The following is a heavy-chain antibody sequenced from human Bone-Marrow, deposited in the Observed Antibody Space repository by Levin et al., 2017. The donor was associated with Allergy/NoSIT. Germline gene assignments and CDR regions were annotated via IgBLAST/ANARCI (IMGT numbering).Heavy chain of an antibody. V-gene: IGHV3-30*04. CDR1: RFTFSAYG. CDR3: ATTGSHNVGYFNY. Sequence: SCAASRFTFSAYGLHWVRQAPGKGLEWVAVISYDGRDTSYADSVKGRFTISRDNSKNTLFLQMNSLRPEDTAVYYCATTGSHNVGYFNYWGHGTLVTVSS. J-gene: IGHJ4*01. D-gene: IGHD1-1*01. CDR2: ISYDGRDT.